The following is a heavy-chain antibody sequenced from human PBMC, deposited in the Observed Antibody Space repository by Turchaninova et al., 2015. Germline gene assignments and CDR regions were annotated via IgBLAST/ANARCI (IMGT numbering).Heavy chain of an antibody. Sequence: GELQESGPGLVKPSETLSLTCTVFGDSIINYSCSWFRQPAGKGLEYIWRIHSSGSTNYNPSLKSRVTISVDKSKNHFSLKLSSVTAADTAVYYCAGYHLRSSDPYNWFDPWGQGTLVTVSS. V-gene: IGHV4-4*07. J-gene: IGHJ5*02. CDR1: GDSIINYS. D-gene: IGHD6-6*01. CDR3: AGYHLRSSDPYNWFDP. CDR2: IHSSGST.